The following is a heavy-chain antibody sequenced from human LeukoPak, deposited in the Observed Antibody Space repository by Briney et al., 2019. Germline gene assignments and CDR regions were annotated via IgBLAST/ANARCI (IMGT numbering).Heavy chain of an antibody. CDR3: AKDRVGARYYFDY. Sequence: PGGSLRLSCAASGFTFSSYAMSWFRQAPGKGLEWVSAIGGSGGSTYYADSVKGRFTISRDNSKNTLYLQMNSLRAEDTAVYYCAKDRVGARYYFDYWGQGTLVTVSS. CDR1: GFTFSSYA. D-gene: IGHD1-26*01. V-gene: IGHV3-23*01. CDR2: IGGSGGST. J-gene: IGHJ4*02.